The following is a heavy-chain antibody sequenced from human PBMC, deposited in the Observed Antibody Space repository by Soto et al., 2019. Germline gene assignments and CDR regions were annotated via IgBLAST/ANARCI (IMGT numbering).Heavy chain of an antibody. CDR3: ARSLYP. V-gene: IGHV4-59*01. CDR1: GGPISTYS. J-gene: IGHJ5*02. Sequence: SETLSLTCIVSGGPISTYSWSWIRQPPGKGLEWIGYIFYNGTATYNPSLKSRVTMSVDMSKNHLSLTLRSATAADTAVYYCARSLYPWGRGTQVTVSS. CDR2: IFYNGTA.